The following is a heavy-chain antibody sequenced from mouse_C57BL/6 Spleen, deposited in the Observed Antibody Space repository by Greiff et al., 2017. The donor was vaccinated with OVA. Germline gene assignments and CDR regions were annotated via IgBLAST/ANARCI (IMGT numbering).Heavy chain of an antibody. CDR1: GYAFTNYL. V-gene: IGHV1-54*01. Sequence: QVQLKQSGAELVRPGTSVKVSCKASGYAFTNYLIEWVKQRPGQGLEWIGVINPGSGGTNYNEKFKGKATLTADKSSSTAYMQLSSLTSEDSAVYFCAFYSNYAMDYWGQGTSVTVSS. CDR3: AFYSNYAMDY. CDR2: INPGSGGT. D-gene: IGHD2-5*01. J-gene: IGHJ4*01.